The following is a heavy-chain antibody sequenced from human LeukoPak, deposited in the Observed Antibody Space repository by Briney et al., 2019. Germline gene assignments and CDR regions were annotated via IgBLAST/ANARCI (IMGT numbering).Heavy chain of an antibody. CDR1: GFSFSDHY. V-gene: IGHV3-72*01. D-gene: IGHD3-22*01. CDR3: ARDYYDSSGYYHDY. Sequence: GGSLRLSCEVSGFSFSDHYMDWVRQAPGKGLEWVGLTRNKGNSYSTEYAASVKGRFTISRDDSKNSLFLQMNSLKTEDTAVYYCARDYYDSSGYYHDYWGQGTLVTVSS. J-gene: IGHJ4*02. CDR2: TRNKGNSYST.